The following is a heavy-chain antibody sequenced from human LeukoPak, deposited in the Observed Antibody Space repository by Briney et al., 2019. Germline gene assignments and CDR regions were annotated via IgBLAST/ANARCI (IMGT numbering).Heavy chain of an antibody. J-gene: IGHJ5*02. CDR3: ARAPYDILTGYSLNWFDP. V-gene: IGHV1-3*01. CDR2: INGDNGNT. D-gene: IGHD3-9*01. Sequence: GASVKVSCKASGYTSTTYAMHWVRQAPGQRPEWMGWINGDNGNTKYSQKFQGRVSITRDTSTYTGYLELRSLSSADTAVYFCARAPYDILTGYSLNWFDPWGQGTLVTVSS. CDR1: GYTSTTYA.